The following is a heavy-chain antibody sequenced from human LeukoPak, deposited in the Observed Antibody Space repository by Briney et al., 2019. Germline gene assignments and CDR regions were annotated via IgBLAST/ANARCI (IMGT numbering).Heavy chain of an antibody. CDR2: IKQDGSER. CDR1: GFTFSSYW. V-gene: IGHV3-7*03. D-gene: IGHD3-16*01. J-gene: IGHJ4*02. CDR3: AREGGVADY. Sequence: GGSLRLSCAASGFTFSSYWMTWVRQAPGKGLEWVANIKQDGSERFYVDSVKGRFTISRDNARNSVYLQMNSLRAEDTAVYYWAREGGVADYWGQGTLVTVSS.